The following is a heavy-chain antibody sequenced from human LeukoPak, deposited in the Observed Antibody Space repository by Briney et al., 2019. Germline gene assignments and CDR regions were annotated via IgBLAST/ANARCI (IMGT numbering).Heavy chain of an antibody. Sequence: VASVKVSCKASGYTFTSYDINWVRQATGQGLEWMGWMNPNSGNTGYAQKFQGRVTMTRNTSISTAYMELSSLRSEDTAVYYCARSSWFGELLIDYWGQGTLVTVSS. CDR3: ARSSWFGELLIDY. D-gene: IGHD3-10*01. CDR1: GYTFTSYD. V-gene: IGHV1-8*02. J-gene: IGHJ4*02. CDR2: MNPNSGNT.